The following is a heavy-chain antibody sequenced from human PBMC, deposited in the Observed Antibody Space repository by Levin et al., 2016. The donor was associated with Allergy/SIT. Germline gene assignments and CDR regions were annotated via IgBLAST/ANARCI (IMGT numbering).Heavy chain of an antibody. D-gene: IGHD3-10*01. V-gene: IGHV4-39*01. CDR1: GGSIRGSPYY. Sequence: GSLRLSCSVSGGSIRGSPYYWAWVRQTPGKGLEWIGSVYYSGSTHYNPSFKSRVTISVDASKNHFSLILDSVTAADTAVYFCARNFSVTLPRGLTQRYNWFDPWGQGTLVTVSS. CDR2: VYYSGST. J-gene: IGHJ5*02. CDR3: ARNFSVTLPRGLTQRYNWFDP.